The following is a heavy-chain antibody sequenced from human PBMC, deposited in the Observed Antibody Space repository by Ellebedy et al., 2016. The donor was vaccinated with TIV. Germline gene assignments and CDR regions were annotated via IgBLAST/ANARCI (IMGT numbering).Heavy chain of an antibody. CDR1: GGIFRNYA. D-gene: IGHD3-22*01. Sequence: ASVKVSCKASGGIFRNYAISWVRQAPGQGLEWMGGIIAIFSSTNYAKKFQGRVTITADKSTNTAYMELSRLRSDDTSLYYCARAYYYDSIAFYFDSWGQGTLVTVSS. V-gene: IGHV1-69*06. CDR3: ARAYYYDSIAFYFDS. CDR2: IIAIFSST. J-gene: IGHJ4*02.